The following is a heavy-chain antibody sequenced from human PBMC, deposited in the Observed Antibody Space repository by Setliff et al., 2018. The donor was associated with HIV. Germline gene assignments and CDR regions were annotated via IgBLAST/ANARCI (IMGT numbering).Heavy chain of an antibody. CDR2: IYYSGSS. Sequence: PSETLSLTCTVSGGSISSYYWSWIRQPPGKGLEWIGYIYYSGSSNYNPSLKSRVTISVDTSKNHFSLKLSSVTAADTAVYYCASLSSGSDWYFDLWGRGTLVTVSS. V-gene: IGHV4-59*01. CDR1: GGSISSYY. D-gene: IGHD3-22*01. J-gene: IGHJ2*01. CDR3: ASLSSGSDWYFDL.